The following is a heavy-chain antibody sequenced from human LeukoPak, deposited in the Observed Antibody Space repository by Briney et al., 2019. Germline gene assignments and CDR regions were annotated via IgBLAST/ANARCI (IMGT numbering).Heavy chain of an antibody. CDR1: GGTFSSYA. V-gene: IGHV1-69*13. Sequence: ASVKVSCKASGGTFSSYAISWVRQAPGQGLEWMGGITPMFGTAKYAQKFQGRVTITADESTSTAYMELSSLRSEDTAVYYCARSAPRRVTAFDYWGQGTLVTVSS. CDR2: ITPMFGTA. CDR3: ARSAPRRVTAFDY. D-gene: IGHD5-18*01. J-gene: IGHJ4*02.